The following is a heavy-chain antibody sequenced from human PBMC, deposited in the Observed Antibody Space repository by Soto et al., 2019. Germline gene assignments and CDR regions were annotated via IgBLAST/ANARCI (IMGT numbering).Heavy chain of an antibody. CDR3: ARIAPAESGWYSAYYYYGMDV. D-gene: IGHD6-19*01. V-gene: IGHV5-51*01. CDR1: GYSFSSYW. CDR2: IYPGDSDT. Sequence: GGALKISCKGSGYSFSSYWIGWGRQMPGEGLGGMGIIYPGDSDTRYSPSFQGQVTISADKSISTAYLQWSSLKASDTAMYYCARIAPAESGWYSAYYYYGMDVWGQGTTVTVSS. J-gene: IGHJ6*02.